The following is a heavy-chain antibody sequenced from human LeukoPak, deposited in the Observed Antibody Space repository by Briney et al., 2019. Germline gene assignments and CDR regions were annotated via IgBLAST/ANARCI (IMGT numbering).Heavy chain of an antibody. CDR1: GFTFSNYA. CDR3: AKALSGSYSNFDY. J-gene: IGHJ4*02. V-gene: IGHV3-23*01. CDR2: ITGSGIST. D-gene: IGHD1-26*01. Sequence: GGSLRLSCAASGFTFSNYAMSWVRQAPGKGLEWVSAITGSGISTYYADSVKGRFTMSRDNSKNTLYLQMNSLRAEDTAVYYCAKALSGSYSNFDYWGRGTLVTVSS.